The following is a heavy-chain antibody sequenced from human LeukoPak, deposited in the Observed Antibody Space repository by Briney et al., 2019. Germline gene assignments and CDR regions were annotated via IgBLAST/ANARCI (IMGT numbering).Heavy chain of an antibody. CDR1: GGSISSSSYY. CDR2: IYYSGST. J-gene: IGHJ3*02. Sequence: SETLSLTCTVSGGSISSSSYYWGWIRQPPGKGLEWIGSIYYSGSTYYNPSLKSRVTISVDTSKNQFSLKLSSVAAADTAVYYCARAPYCSGGSCYSRAAFDIWGQGTMVTVSS. CDR3: ARAPYCSGGSCYSRAAFDI. V-gene: IGHV4-39*01. D-gene: IGHD2-15*01.